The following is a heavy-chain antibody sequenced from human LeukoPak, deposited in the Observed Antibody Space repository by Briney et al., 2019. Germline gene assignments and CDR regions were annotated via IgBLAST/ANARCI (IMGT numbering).Heavy chain of an antibody. Sequence: GGSLRLSCVASGFTFSSYSMNWVRQAPGKGLEWVSSISTSSIYIYYADSVKGRITISRDNSKNTLYLQMNSLRAEDTAVYYCANKWGHPTAPFDYWGQGTLVTVSS. V-gene: IGHV3-21*04. CDR3: ANKWGHPTAPFDY. CDR1: GFTFSSYS. CDR2: ISTSSIYI. J-gene: IGHJ4*02. D-gene: IGHD3-16*01.